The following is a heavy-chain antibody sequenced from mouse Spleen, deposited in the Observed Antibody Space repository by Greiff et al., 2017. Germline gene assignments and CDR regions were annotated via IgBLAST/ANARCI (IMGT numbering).Heavy chain of an antibody. V-gene: IGHV1-53*01. CDR2: INPSTGGT. Sequence: VQLQQPGAELVMPGASVKLSCKASGYTFTSYWMHWVKQRPGQGLEWIGEINPSTGGTTYNQKFKAKATLTVDKSSSTAYMQLKSLTSEDSAVYYCARSIHYYGSWFAYWGQGTLVTVSA. D-gene: IGHD1-2*01. CDR1: GYTFTSYW. CDR3: ARSIHYYGSWFAY. J-gene: IGHJ3*01.